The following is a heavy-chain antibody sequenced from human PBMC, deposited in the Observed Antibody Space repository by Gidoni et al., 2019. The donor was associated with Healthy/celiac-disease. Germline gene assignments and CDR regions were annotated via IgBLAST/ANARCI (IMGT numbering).Heavy chain of an antibody. J-gene: IGHJ6*02. Sequence: VQLLESGGGLVQPGGSLRLSCAASGFTFSSYSLSWVRQAPGQVLDWVAAISGRGGSTYYADSVKGRFTISRDNSKNTLYLQMNSLRAEDTAVYYCAKRGYCSGGSCYNYYGMDVWGQGTTVTVSS. V-gene: IGHV3-23*01. CDR1: GFTFSSYS. CDR3: AKRGYCSGGSCYNYYGMDV. CDR2: ISGRGGST. D-gene: IGHD2-15*01.